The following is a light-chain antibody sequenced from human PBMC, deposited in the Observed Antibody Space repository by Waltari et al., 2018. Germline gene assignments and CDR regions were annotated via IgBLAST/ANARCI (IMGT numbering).Light chain of an antibody. V-gene: IGKV1-13*02. CDR2: YAS. CDR1: QDINSG. Sequence: AIQLTQSPSSLSASVGDRVTIACRASQDINSGLAWYQQKPGKAPKLLIYYASSLQSGVPARFSGSGSGTDFTLTISSLQPEDFATYHCQHFKTYPITFGQGTRLEIK. CDR3: QHFKTYPIT. J-gene: IGKJ5*01.